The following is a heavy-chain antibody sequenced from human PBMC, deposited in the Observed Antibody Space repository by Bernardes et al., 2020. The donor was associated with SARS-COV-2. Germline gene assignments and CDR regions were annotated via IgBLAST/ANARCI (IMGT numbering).Heavy chain of an antibody. J-gene: IGHJ4*02. Sequence: GGSLRLSCAASGFTFSSYSMNWVRQAPGKGLEWVSYISYSSSTIFYADSVKGRFTISRDNAKNSLYLQMNSLRAEDTALYYCVRDLKTGTSRYPHDYWGQGTLVTVSS. D-gene: IGHD3-16*02. CDR2: ISYSSSTI. CDR3: VRDLKTGTSRYPHDY. CDR1: GFTFSSYS. V-gene: IGHV3-48*01.